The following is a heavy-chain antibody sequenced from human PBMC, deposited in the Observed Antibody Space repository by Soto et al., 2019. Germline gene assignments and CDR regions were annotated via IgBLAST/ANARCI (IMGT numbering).Heavy chain of an antibody. CDR1: GGSFSGYY. CDR2: INHSGST. V-gene: IGHV4-34*01. Sequence: PSETLSLTCAVYGGSFSGYYWSWIRQPPGKGLEWIGEINHSGSTNYNPSLKSRVTISVDTSKNQFSLKLSSVTAADTAVYYCARVIDYYDSIGYYYYYYYGMDVWGQGTTVTVSS. D-gene: IGHD3-22*01. CDR3: ARVIDYYDSIGYYYYYYYGMDV. J-gene: IGHJ6*02.